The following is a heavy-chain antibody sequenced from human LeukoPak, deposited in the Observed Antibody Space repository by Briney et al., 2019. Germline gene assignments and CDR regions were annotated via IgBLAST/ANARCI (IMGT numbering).Heavy chain of an antibody. Sequence: PGGSLRLSCAASGFTFSSYSMNWVRQAPGKGMEWVSSISSSSSYIYYADSVKGRFTISRDNAKNSLYLQMNSLRAEDTAVYYCARDLGYGYGSEAGAFDYWGQGTLVTVSS. V-gene: IGHV3-21*01. D-gene: IGHD5-18*01. J-gene: IGHJ4*02. CDR2: ISSSSSYI. CDR3: ARDLGYGYGSEAGAFDY. CDR1: GFTFSSYS.